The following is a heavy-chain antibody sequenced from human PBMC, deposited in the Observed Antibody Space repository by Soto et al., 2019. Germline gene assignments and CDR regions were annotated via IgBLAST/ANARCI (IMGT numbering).Heavy chain of an antibody. CDR3: ARTYCSSTSCYTRGTYYYYGMDV. CDR2: IIPIFGTA. V-gene: IGHV1-69*13. D-gene: IGHD2-2*02. Sequence: SVKVSCKDSGGTFSSYAISWVRQAPGQGLEWMGGIIPIFGTANYAQKFQGRVTITSDESTSTAYMELISLRSEDTAVYYCARTYCSSTSCYTRGTYYYYGMDVWGQGTTVTVSS. J-gene: IGHJ6*02. CDR1: GGTFSSYA.